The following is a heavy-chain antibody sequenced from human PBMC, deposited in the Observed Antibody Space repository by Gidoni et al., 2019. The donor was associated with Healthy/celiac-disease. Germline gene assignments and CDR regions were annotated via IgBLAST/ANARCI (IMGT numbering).Heavy chain of an antibody. CDR1: GFTFSSYA. J-gene: IGHJ6*02. D-gene: IGHD1-26*01. Sequence: QVQLVESGGGVVQPGRSLRLSCAASGFTFSSYAMHWVRQAPGKGLEWVAVKSYDGSNKYYADSVKGRFTISRDNSKNTLYLQMNSLRAEDTAVYYCARDGELGTGYYYYGMDVWGQGTTVTVSS. CDR2: KSYDGSNK. V-gene: IGHV3-30-3*01. CDR3: ARDGELGTGYYYYGMDV.